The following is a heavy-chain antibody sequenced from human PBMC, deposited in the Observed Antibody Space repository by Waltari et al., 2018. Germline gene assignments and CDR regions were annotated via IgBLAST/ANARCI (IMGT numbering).Heavy chain of an antibody. D-gene: IGHD2-15*01. J-gene: IGHJ4*02. CDR1: GGSIDSSHNN. CDR2: RYYSGST. CDR3: VQLPGY. V-gene: IGHV4-39*01. Sequence: QVQLQESGTRLEKPSETLSLTCTVYGGSIDSSHNNWGWIRQPPGKGLEWIGSRYYSGSTYYNPSLKSRVTISVDTSKNQFSLNLSSVTAADTAVYYCVQLPGYWGQGTLVTVSS.